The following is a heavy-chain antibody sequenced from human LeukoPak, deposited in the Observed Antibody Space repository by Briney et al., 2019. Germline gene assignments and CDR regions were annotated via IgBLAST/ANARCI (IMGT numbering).Heavy chain of an antibody. Sequence: PVKVSSKASGGTFSTYVISWGRQAAGQGREGWGGIIPSFVTANYAQKFQARVTTTSDESTSTAYMELSSLRSEDTAVYYCARSVGMVRINWFDPWGQGTLVTVSS. CDR3: ARSVGMVRINWFDP. V-gene: IGHV1-69*01. D-gene: IGHD3-10*01. CDR2: IIPSFVTA. J-gene: IGHJ5*02. CDR1: GGTFSTYV.